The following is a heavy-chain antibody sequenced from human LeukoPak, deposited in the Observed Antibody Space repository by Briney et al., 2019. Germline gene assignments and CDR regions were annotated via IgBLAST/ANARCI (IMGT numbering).Heavy chain of an antibody. J-gene: IGHJ4*02. D-gene: IGHD6-19*01. CDR1: EFTFSSYW. CDR2: IKQDGSDR. Sequence: PGGSLRLSCAASEFTFSSYWMNWARQAPGTGLEWVANIKQDGSDRNYVTSVRGRFTISRDNAESSLYLQMNSLGAEDTAVYYCVRNLAVAGTCFDSWGQGTLVTVSS. V-gene: IGHV3-7*03. CDR3: VRNLAVAGTCFDS.